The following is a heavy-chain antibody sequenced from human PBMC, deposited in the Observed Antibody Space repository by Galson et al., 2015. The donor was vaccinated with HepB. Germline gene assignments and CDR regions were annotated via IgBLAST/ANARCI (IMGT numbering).Heavy chain of an antibody. V-gene: IGHV3-7*03. CDR2: IKEDGSEK. CDR1: GFTFSTFW. Sequence: SLRLSCAASGFTFSTFWMAWVRQAPGKGLEWVANIKEDGSEKYYLDSVKGRFTISRDNAKNSVYLQMNSLRAEDTAVYYCAKEDGKYYYGSSSAFDIWGQGTMVTVSS. CDR3: AKEDGKYYYGSSSAFDI. D-gene: IGHD3-10*01. J-gene: IGHJ3*02.